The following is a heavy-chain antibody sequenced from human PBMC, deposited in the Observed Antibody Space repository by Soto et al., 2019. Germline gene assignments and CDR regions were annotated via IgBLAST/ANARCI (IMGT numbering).Heavy chain of an antibody. Sequence: PGGSLRLSCAASGFTFNNYGMHWVRQAPGKGLEWVAVIWSDGSTTYYADSVKGRFTVSRDNSKNTLYLQMNSLRAEDTALYYCARNLRSGSYRPPDYWGQGTPVTVSS. D-gene: IGHD1-26*01. CDR2: IWSDGSTT. V-gene: IGHV3-33*01. J-gene: IGHJ4*02. CDR1: GFTFNNYG. CDR3: ARNLRSGSYRPPDY.